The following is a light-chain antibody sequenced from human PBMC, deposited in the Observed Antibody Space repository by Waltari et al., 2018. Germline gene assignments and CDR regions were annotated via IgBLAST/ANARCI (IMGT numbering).Light chain of an antibody. V-gene: IGLV2-14*01. Sequence: QSALTQPASVSSSPGQSITIPCPGTSSDVGAYEYISWYQQHPGKVPKLIIYEVNNRPSGVSDRFSGSKFDNTASLTISGLQPEDEADYYCSSYTTIASYVFGTGTKVTVL. CDR2: EVN. J-gene: IGLJ1*01. CDR1: SSDVGAYEY. CDR3: SSYTTIASYV.